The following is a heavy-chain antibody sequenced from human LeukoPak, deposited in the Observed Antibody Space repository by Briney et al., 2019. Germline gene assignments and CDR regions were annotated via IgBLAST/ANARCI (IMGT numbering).Heavy chain of an antibody. J-gene: IGHJ4*02. Sequence: PGGSLRLSCAASGFTFSSYAMHWVRQAPGKGLEWVAVISYDGSNKYYADSVKGRFTISRDNSKNTLYLQMNSLRAEDTAVYYCARDGSMMGATFDYWGQGTLVTVSS. D-gene: IGHD1-26*01. V-gene: IGHV3-30-3*01. CDR1: GFTFSSYA. CDR2: ISYDGSNK. CDR3: ARDGSMMGATFDY.